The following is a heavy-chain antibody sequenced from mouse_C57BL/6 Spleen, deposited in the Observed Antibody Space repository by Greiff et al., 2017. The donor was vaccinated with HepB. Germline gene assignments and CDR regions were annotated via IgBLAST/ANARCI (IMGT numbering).Heavy chain of an antibody. J-gene: IGHJ1*03. CDR3: ARAPHYYGSSYDWYFDV. CDR1: GFTFSDYY. V-gene: IGHV5-12*01. Sequence: EVKVVESGGGLVQPGGSLKLSCAASGFTFSDYYMYWVRQTPEKRLEWVAYISNGGGSTYYPDTVKGRFTISRDNAKNTLYLQMSRLKSEDTAMYYCARAPHYYGSSYDWYFDVWGTGTTVTVSS. D-gene: IGHD1-1*01. CDR2: ISNGGGST.